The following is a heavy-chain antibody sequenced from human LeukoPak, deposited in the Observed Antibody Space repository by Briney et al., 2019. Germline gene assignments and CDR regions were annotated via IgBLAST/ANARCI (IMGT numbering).Heavy chain of an antibody. Sequence: ASVKVSCKASGYTFTNYGINWVRQAPGQGLEWMGWISTYNGNTNYAQKLQGRVTMTTDTSTSTAYMELSSLRSEDTAVYYCARGSEPHYYDSSTLDFWGQGTLVTVSS. J-gene: IGHJ4*02. D-gene: IGHD3-22*01. V-gene: IGHV1-18*01. CDR3: ARGSEPHYYDSSTLDF. CDR1: GYTFTNYG. CDR2: ISTYNGNT.